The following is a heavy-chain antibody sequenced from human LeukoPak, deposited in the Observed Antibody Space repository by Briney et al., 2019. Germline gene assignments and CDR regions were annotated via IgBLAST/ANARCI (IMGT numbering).Heavy chain of an antibody. V-gene: IGHV1-69*04. D-gene: IGHD5-18*01. Sequence: ASVKVSCKASGGTFSSYAISWVRQAPGQGLEWMGRIIPILGIANYAQKFQGRVTITADKSTSTAYMELSSLRSGDTAVYYCARGGGYSYGYQDWFDPWGQGTLVTVSS. J-gene: IGHJ5*02. CDR2: IIPILGIA. CDR1: GGTFSSYA. CDR3: ARGGGYSYGYQDWFDP.